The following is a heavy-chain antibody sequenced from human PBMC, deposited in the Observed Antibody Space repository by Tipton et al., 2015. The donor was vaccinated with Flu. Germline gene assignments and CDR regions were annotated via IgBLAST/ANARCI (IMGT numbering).Heavy chain of an antibody. J-gene: IGHJ5*02. CDR2: IKEDGTEK. D-gene: IGHD3-10*01. CDR1: GFTFKNYW. CDR3: AREARGGA. Sequence: SLRLSCATSGFTFKNYWMSWVRQGPGKGLEWVAIIKEDGTEKTYVDSVKGRFTVSRDNAKNSLYLEMSSLRVEDTAVYYCAREARGGAWGQGTLVTVSS. V-gene: IGHV3-7*01.